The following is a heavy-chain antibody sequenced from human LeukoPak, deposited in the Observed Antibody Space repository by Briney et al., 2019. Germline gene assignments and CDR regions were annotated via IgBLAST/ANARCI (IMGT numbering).Heavy chain of an antibody. Sequence: ASVKVSCKASGYTFTSYGISWVRQAPGQGLEWMGWISAYNGNTNYAQKLQGRVTMTTDTSTSTAYMELRSLRSDDTAVYYCAKAKSVVVVAAPFDYWGQGTLVTVSS. CDR3: AKAKSVVVVAAPFDY. J-gene: IGHJ4*02. V-gene: IGHV1-18*01. D-gene: IGHD2-15*01. CDR1: GYTFTSYG. CDR2: ISAYNGNT.